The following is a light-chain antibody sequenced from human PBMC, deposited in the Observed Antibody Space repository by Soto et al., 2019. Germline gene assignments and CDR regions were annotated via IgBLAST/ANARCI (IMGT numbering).Light chain of an antibody. V-gene: IGKV3-15*01. CDR1: QSVSSN. CDR2: GAS. Sequence: IVMAHIRATLCASPWHVATLCSRASQSVSSNLAWYQQKPGKAPRLLIYGASTRPTGIPSRFSGSGSGTEFTLTISSLQPEDFAVYYCQQYNNWPRTLGQGTKVDI. J-gene: IGKJ1*01. CDR3: QQYNNWPRT.